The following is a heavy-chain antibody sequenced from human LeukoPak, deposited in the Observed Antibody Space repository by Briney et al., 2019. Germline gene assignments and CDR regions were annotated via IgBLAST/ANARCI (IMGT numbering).Heavy chain of an antibody. CDR2: ISYDGSNK. CDR3: AKERKLLPFDC. Sequence: RSLRLSCAASGFTFSSYGMHWVRRAPGKGLEWVAVISYDGSNKYYADSVKGRFTISRNNSKNTLYLQMNSLRAEDTAVYYCAKERKLLPFDCWGQGTLVTVSS. J-gene: IGHJ4*02. CDR1: GFTFSSYG. D-gene: IGHD4-23*01. V-gene: IGHV3-30*18.